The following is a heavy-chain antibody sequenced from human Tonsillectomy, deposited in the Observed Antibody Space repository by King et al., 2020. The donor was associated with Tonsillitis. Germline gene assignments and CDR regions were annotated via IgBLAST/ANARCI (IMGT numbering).Heavy chain of an antibody. Sequence: VQLVESGGGLVKPGGSLRLSCAASGFPFNLAWMSWVRQAPGKGLEWVARINSKTDGGTTGYAAPVTGRFSISRDDSKNTLYLQINSLRTEDTAIYYCTTEDYASSFHPPLFDYWGLGTLVTVSS. CDR3: TTEDYASSFHPPLFDY. D-gene: IGHD3-22*01. CDR1: GFPFNLAW. V-gene: IGHV3-15*01. J-gene: IGHJ4*02. CDR2: INSKTDGGTT.